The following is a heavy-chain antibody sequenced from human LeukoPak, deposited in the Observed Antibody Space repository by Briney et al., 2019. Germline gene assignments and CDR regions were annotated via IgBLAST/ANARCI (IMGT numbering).Heavy chain of an antibody. CDR2: ISANNGNT. CDR1: GFTFTSYG. V-gene: IGHV1-18*01. Sequence: GASVKVSCKASGFTFTSYGFNWVRQAPGQGLEWMGWISANNGNTIYAQILQGRGTMTTDTSTTTVYMELRSLRSDDTAAYYCARDRLAMIPSFFGEYWGQGALVTVSS. CDR3: ARDRLAMIPSFFGEY. D-gene: IGHD5-12*01. J-gene: IGHJ4*02.